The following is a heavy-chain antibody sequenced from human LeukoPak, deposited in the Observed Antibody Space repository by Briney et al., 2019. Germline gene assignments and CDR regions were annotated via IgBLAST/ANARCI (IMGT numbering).Heavy chain of an antibody. J-gene: IGHJ4*02. CDR2: ITSSGGSA. V-gene: IGHV3-23*01. CDR3: ARDYPTFGVVTIFDY. CDR1: GFTFSSYA. D-gene: IGHD3-3*01. Sequence: GGSLRLSCAASGFTFSSYAMSWLRQAPGKGLEWVSAITSSGGSAYSADFVKGRFTIASATSKNTLYLQMNSLTAAATAVYYCARDYPTFGVVTIFDYWGQGTLVSVSS.